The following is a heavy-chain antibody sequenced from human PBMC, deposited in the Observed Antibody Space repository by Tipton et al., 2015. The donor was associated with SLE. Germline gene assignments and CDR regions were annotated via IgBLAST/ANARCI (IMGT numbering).Heavy chain of an antibody. V-gene: IGHV3-7*01. CDR1: GFNFDNYG. D-gene: IGHD1-1*01. CDR2: IRQEGGET. J-gene: IGHJ4*02. Sequence: GSLRLSCAASGFNFDNYGMSWVRQAPGKGLEWVANIRQEGGETYYLDSVKGRFTISRDNAKSSLYLQLNDLRAEDTAVYYCAKDPKRRTTTRLGPDYWGQGTLVTVST. CDR3: AKDPKRRTTTRLGPDY.